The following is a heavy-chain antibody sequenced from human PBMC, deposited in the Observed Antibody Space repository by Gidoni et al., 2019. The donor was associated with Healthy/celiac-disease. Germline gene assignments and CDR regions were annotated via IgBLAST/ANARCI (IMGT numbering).Heavy chain of an antibody. Sequence: EVQLLESGGGLVQPGGSLRLSCAASGFTFSSYALSWVRQAPGKGLEWVSAISGSGGSTYYADSVKGRFTISRDNSKNTLYLQMNSLRAEDTAVYYCASRGGIVVVPAARSSYFDYWGQGTLVTVSS. CDR1: GFTFSSYA. CDR3: ASRGGIVVVPAARSSYFDY. J-gene: IGHJ4*02. V-gene: IGHV3-23*01. D-gene: IGHD2-2*01. CDR2: ISGSGGST.